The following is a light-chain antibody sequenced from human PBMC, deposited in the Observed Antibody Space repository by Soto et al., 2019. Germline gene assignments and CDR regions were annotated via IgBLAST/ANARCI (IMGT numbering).Light chain of an antibody. CDR1: QTIGTY. Sequence: DIQMTQSPSSLAASLGDRVTITCRASQTIGTYANWYRQKSGAAPELLIYDASTLQSGVPSRFRGGASGTDFTLTISSLQLDDFATYYCQQSYNTPLTFGQGTKVDIK. CDR3: QQSYNTPLT. J-gene: IGKJ1*01. V-gene: IGKV1-39*01. CDR2: DAS.